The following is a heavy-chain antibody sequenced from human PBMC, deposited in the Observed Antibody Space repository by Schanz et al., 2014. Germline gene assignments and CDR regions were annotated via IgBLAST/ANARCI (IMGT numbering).Heavy chain of an antibody. V-gene: IGHV3-72*01. Sequence: EEQLVESGGGLVQPGGSLRLSCAASGFTLSSYGMHWVRQVPGKGLVWVGRTRNRANNYFTEYAASVKGRFTISRDDSKNSLYLQMNSLKSRDTALYYVTRVTISPGGHGLDVWGQGTTVTVSS. D-gene: IGHD3-16*01. J-gene: IGHJ6*02. CDR2: TRNRANNYFT. CDR3: TRVTISPGGHGLDV. CDR1: GFTLSSYG.